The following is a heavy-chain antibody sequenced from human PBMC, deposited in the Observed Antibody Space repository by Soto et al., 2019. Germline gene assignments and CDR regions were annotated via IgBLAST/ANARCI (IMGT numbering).Heavy chain of an antibody. CDR1: GFTFSSYG. D-gene: IGHD3-10*01. CDR2: ISYDGSNK. Sequence: QVQLVESGGGVVQPGRSLRLSCAASGFTFSSYGMHWVRQAPGKGLEWVAVISYDGSNKYYADSVKGRFTISRDNSKNTLYLQMNSLRAEDTAVYYCAKVGVNRRPDYALDYCGQGTLVTVSS. V-gene: IGHV3-30*18. CDR3: AKVGVNRRPDYALDY. J-gene: IGHJ4*02.